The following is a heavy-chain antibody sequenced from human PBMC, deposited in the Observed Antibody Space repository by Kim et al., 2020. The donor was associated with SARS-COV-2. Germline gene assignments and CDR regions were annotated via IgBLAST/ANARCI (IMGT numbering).Heavy chain of an antibody. CDR2: DGHVN. J-gene: IGHJ3*02. V-gene: IGHV3-7*01. Sequence: DGHVNYYVDSVKGRFTSYRDNAKSSLYLQMNSLRAEDTAVYYCSRGFDIWGQGTMVTVSS. CDR3: SRGFDI.